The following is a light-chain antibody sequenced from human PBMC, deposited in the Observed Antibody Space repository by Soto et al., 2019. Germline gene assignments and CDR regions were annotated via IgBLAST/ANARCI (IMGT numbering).Light chain of an antibody. CDR2: AAS. CDR1: QGISSY. Sequence: DIQLTQSPSFLSASVGDRVTITCRASQGISSYLAWYQQKPGKAPKLLIYAASTLQSGVPSRFSGSGSGTEFTLTITRLQPEDFATYYCQQFNTYPRTFGQGTKVEIK. J-gene: IGKJ1*01. V-gene: IGKV1-9*01. CDR3: QQFNTYPRT.